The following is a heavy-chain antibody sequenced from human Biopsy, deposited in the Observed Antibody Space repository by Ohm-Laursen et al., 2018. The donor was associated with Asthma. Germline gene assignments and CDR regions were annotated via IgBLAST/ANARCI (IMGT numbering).Heavy chain of an antibody. Sequence: LSLTCAASGFTFRDYYMTWIRQAPGKGLEWVAYISSRGSNIFYADSVKGRFTISRDNAKKSLFLEMNSLTVEDTAVYFCARGYSTSWYFGYWGQGTLVTVSS. J-gene: IGHJ4*02. V-gene: IGHV3-11*01. D-gene: IGHD6-13*01. CDR1: GFTFRDYY. CDR3: ARGYSTSWYFGY. CDR2: ISSRGSNI.